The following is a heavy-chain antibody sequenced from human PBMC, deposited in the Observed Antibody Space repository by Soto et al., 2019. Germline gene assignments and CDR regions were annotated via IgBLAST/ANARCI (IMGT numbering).Heavy chain of an antibody. CDR1: GFTFSSYS. CDR3: ARRSPVQPNIDY. Sequence: GGSLRLSCAASGFTFSSYSMNWVRQAPGKGLEWVSSISSSSSYIYYADSVKGRFTISRDNAKNSLYLQMNSLRAEDTAVYYCARRSPVQPNIDYWGQGTLVTVSS. CDR2: ISSSSSYI. V-gene: IGHV3-21*01. D-gene: IGHD5-18*01. J-gene: IGHJ4*02.